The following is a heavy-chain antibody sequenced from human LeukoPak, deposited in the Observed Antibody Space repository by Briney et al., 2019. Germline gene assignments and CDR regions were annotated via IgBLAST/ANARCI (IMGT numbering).Heavy chain of an antibody. D-gene: IGHD6-13*01. Sequence: PSETLSLTCTVSGGSISSGSYYWSWIRQPAGKGLEWIGRIYTSGSTNYNPSLKSRVTISVDTSKNQFSLKLSSVTAADTAVYNCARGHSSSWFDAFDIWGQGIMVTVSS. CDR3: ARGHSSSWFDAFDI. J-gene: IGHJ3*02. CDR2: IYTSGST. V-gene: IGHV4-61*02. CDR1: GGSISSGSYY.